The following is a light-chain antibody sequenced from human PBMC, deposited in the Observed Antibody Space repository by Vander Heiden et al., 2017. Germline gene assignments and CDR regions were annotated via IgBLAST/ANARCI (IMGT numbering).Light chain of an antibody. CDR2: AAS. J-gene: IGKJ4*01. Sequence: IQLTQSPSSLSASVGDRVTITCRASQGISSYLAWYQQKPGKAPKLLIYAASTLQSGVPSRFSGSGSGTDFTLTISSLQTEDFATYYCQQLNSYPHTFGGGTKVEIK. CDR1: QGISSY. CDR3: QQLNSYPHT. V-gene: IGKV1-9*01.